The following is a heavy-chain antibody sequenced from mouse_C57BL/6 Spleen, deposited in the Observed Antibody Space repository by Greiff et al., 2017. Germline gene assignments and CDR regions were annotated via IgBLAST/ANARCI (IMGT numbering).Heavy chain of an antibody. D-gene: IGHD1-1*01. V-gene: IGHV1-15*01. CDR1: GYTFTDYE. CDR2: IDPETGGT. CDR3: TRSGATVVPIEGDC. J-gene: IGHJ2*01. Sequence: VQLQQSGAELVRPGASVTLSCKASGYTFTDYEMHWVKQTPVHGLEWIGAIDPETGGTAYNQKFKGKAILTADKSSSTAYMELRSLTSEDSAVYYCTRSGATVVPIEGDCWGKGTTVTVSS.